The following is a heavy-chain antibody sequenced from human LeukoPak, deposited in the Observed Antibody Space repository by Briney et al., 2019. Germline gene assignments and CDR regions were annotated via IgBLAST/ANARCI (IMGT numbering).Heavy chain of an antibody. CDR3: ARGRGLLSDY. V-gene: IGHV4-34*01. J-gene: IGHJ4*02. D-gene: IGHD2-15*01. Sequence: SETLSLTCAVSGGSISSGGYSWSWIRQPPGKGLEWIGEINHSGSTNYNPSLKSRVTISVDTSKNQFSLKLSSVTAADTAVYYCARGRGLLSDYWGQGTLVTVSS. CDR1: GGSISSGGYS. CDR2: INHSGST.